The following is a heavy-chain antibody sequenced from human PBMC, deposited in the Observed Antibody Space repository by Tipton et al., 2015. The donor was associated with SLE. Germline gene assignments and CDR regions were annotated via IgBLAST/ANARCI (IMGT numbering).Heavy chain of an antibody. CDR1: GFTFSSYS. CDR3: ARDGTYYDFWSGYPSWYFDL. Sequence: SLRLSCAASGFTFSSYSMNWVRQAPGKGLEWVSYISSSSSTIYYADSVKGRFTISRDNAKNSLYLQMNSLRAEDTAVYYCARDGTYYDFWSGYPSWYFDLWGRGTLVTVSS. J-gene: IGHJ2*01. D-gene: IGHD3-3*01. V-gene: IGHV3-48*01. CDR2: ISSSSSTI.